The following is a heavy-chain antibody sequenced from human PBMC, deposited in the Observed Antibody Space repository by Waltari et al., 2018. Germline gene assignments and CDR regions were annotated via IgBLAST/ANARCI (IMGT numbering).Heavy chain of an antibody. CDR2: IYYIGST. CDR3: ARGNTSLGRGRGYYFDY. D-gene: IGHD3-16*01. Sequence: QLQLQESGPGLVKPSETLSLTCTVSGGSISSSSYYWGWIRQPPGKGLEWIGSIYYIGSTYYNPSLKSRVTISVDTSKNQFSLKLSSVTAADTAVYYCARGNTSLGRGRGYYFDYWGQGTLVTVSS. V-gene: IGHV4-39*07. CDR1: GGSISSSSYY. J-gene: IGHJ4*02.